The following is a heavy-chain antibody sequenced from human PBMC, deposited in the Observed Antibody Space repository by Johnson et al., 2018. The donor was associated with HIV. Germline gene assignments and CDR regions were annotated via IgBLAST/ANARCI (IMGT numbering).Heavy chain of an antibody. D-gene: IGHD6-19*01. CDR3: ARVGQWLVHCTVCAFDI. J-gene: IGHJ3*02. CDR1: GFSVSSNY. CDR2: IFGGGTT. Sequence: VQLVESGGGLVKPGGSLRLSCAAFGFSVSSNYMSWVRQAPGKGLEWVSVIFGGGTTYYTDSVKGSFTIPSDNSKNTLYLQMNSLRAEDTTVYYCARVGQWLVHCTVCAFDIWGQGTMVTVSS. V-gene: IGHV3-66*01.